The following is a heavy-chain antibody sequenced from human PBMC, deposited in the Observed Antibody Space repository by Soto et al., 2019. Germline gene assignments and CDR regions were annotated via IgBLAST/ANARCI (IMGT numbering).Heavy chain of an antibody. V-gene: IGHV3-33*01. D-gene: IGHD7-27*01. CDR2: IWYDGSNK. J-gene: IGHJ6*03. CDR1: GFTFSSYG. CDR3: ARGSGAYYYYLDV. Sequence: GGSLRLSCAASGFTFSSYGMHWVRQAPGKGLEWVALIWYDGSNKYYADSVKGRFTISRDNSKNTLYLQMNSPRAEDTAVYYCARGSGAYYYYLDVWGKGTTVTVSS.